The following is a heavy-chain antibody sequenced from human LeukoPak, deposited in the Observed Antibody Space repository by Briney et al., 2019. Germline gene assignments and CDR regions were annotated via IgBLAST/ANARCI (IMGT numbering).Heavy chain of an antibody. J-gene: IGHJ4*02. D-gene: IGHD6-19*01. CDR3: ARDDTAVAGTELDY. CDR1: GFTFSNYN. V-gene: IGHV3-21*01. CDR2: ISSSSTNI. Sequence: GGSLRLSCAASGFTFSNYNMNWVRQAPRKGLEWVSYISSSSTNIYYTDSVKGRFTISRDNAKNSLSLQMNSLRAEDTAVYYCARDDTAVAGTELDYWGQGTLVTVSS.